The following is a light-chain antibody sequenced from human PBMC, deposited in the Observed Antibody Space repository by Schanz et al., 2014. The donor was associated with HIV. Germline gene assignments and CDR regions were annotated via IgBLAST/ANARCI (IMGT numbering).Light chain of an antibody. V-gene: IGLV2-14*03. CDR2: DVS. CDR3: CSYAGSSTWV. J-gene: IGLJ3*02. CDR1: SSDVGGYNY. Sequence: QSVLTQPASVSGSPGQSITIPCTGTSSDVGGYNYVAWYQQHPGKAPKLIIYDVSNRPSGVSNRFSGSKPGNTASLTISGLQAEDEADYYCCSYAGSSTWVFGGGTKLTVL.